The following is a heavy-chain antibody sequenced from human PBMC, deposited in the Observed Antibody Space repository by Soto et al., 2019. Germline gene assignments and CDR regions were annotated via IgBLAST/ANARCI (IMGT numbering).Heavy chain of an antibody. D-gene: IGHD1-26*01. CDR2: MNPNSGNT. J-gene: IGHJ4*02. CDR1: GYTFTSYD. Sequence: QVQLVQSGAEVKKPGASVKVSCKASGYTFTSYDINWVRQATGQGLEWMGWMNPNSGNTGYAQKFQSRVAKTGNITVTTAHSQVSNHTSEDPAVKYSAREKVGAVDYWGQGTLVTVSS. V-gene: IGHV1-8*01. CDR3: AREKVGAVDY.